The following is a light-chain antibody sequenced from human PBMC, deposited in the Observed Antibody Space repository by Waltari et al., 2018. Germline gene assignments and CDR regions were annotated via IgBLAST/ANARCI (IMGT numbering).Light chain of an antibody. CDR2: FSS. Sequence: EIVMTQSPATLSVSPGESASLSCRASQSVTNKLAGYQQKPGQAPRLLTGFSSTRATGIPARFSGSGSGTEFTLTISNLQSEDFAVYYCQHYNNWPYTFGQGTKLEIK. V-gene: IGKV3-15*01. CDR1: QSVTNK. J-gene: IGKJ2*01. CDR3: QHYNNWPYT.